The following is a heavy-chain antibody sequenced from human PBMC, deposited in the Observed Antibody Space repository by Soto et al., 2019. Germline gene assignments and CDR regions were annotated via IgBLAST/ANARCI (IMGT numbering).Heavy chain of an antibody. CDR2: ISGSGGST. V-gene: IGHV3-23*01. D-gene: IGHD3-3*01. CDR1: GFTFSSYA. J-gene: IGHJ3*02. CDR3: AKDQIITIFGVVIDPNAFDI. Sequence: GGSLRLSCAASGFTFSSYAMSWVRQAPGKGLEWVSAISGSGGSTYYADSVKGRFTISRDNSKNTLYLQMNSLRAEDTAVYYCAKDQIITIFGVVIDPNAFDIWGQGTRVTVSS.